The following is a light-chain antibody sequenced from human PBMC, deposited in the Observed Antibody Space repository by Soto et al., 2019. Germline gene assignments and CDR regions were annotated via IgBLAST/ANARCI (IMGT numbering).Light chain of an antibody. CDR3: QQLNSYPIT. CDR1: DNVSRN. V-gene: IGKV3-15*01. CDR2: DAS. Sequence: PRDRATLSCRPSDNVSRNLAWYQQKPGQAPRLLIYDASTRATGIPDRFSGGGSGTDFTLTISSLQPEDFATYYCQQLNSYPITFGQGTRLEI. J-gene: IGKJ5*01.